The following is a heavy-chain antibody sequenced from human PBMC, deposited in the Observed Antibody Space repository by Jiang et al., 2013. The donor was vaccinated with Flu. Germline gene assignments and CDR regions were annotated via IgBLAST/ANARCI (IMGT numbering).Heavy chain of an antibody. Sequence: AISGSGGSTYYADSVKGRFTISRDNSKNTLYLQMNSLRAEDTAVYYCAKGIRYFDYGMDVWGQGTTVTVSS. CDR2: ISGSGGST. D-gene: IGHD3-9*01. V-gene: IGHV3-23*01. CDR3: AKGIRYFDYGMDV. J-gene: IGHJ6*02.